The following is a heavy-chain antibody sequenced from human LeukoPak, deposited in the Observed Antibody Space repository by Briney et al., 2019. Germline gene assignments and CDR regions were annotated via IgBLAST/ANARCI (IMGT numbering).Heavy chain of an antibody. D-gene: IGHD6-13*01. CDR1: GFTFSDFY. V-gene: IGHV3-11*03. J-gene: IGHJ4*02. CDR2: ISFSSSYT. CDR3: VRRPAAGDY. Sequence: GGSLRLSCAASGFTFSDFYMSWIRQAPGKGLEWVSYISFSSSYTNYADSVKGRFTIFRDNAKNSLYLQMNSLRAEDTAVYYCVRRPAAGDYWGQGTLVTVSS.